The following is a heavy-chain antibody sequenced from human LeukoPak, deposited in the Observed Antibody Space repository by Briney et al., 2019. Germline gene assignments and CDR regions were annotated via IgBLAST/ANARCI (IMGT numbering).Heavy chain of an antibody. CDR3: ARDSSTSGIDY. CDR1: GGSISSGGYY. CDR2: IYYSGST. J-gene: IGHJ4*02. V-gene: IGHV4-31*03. D-gene: IGHD2-2*01. Sequence: SQTLSLTCTVSGGSISSGGYYWRWIRQHPGEGLEWIGYIYYSGSTYYNPSLKSRVTISVDTSKNQFSLKLSSVTAADTAVYYCARDSSTSGIDYWGQGTLVTVSS.